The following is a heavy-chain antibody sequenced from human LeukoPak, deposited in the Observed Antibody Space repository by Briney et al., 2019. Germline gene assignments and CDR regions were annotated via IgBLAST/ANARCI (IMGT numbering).Heavy chain of an antibody. J-gene: IGHJ6*03. CDR3: ARVGGVGYYYYMDV. CDR1: GYSIRCGYY. V-gene: IGHV4-38-2*01. CDR2: IYHSGST. Sequence: SETLSLTCAVSGYSIRCGYYWGWIRQPPGKGLEWIGSIYHSGSTYYNPSLKSRVTISVDTSKNQFSLKLSSVTAADTAVYYCARVGGVGYYYYMDVWGKGTTATVSS. D-gene: IGHD3-16*01.